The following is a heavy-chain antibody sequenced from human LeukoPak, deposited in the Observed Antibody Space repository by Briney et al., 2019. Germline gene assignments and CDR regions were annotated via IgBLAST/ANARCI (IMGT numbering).Heavy chain of an antibody. CDR2: ISGSGGST. CDR3: AKDRSPGTPYGYFDL. Sequence: PGGSLRLSCAASGFTFSSYAMSWVRQAPGKGLEWVSAISGSGGSTYYADSVKGRFTISRDNSKNQLYLQMNSLRAEDTAVYYFAKDRSPGTPYGYFDLWGRGTLVTVSS. CDR1: GFTFSSYA. J-gene: IGHJ2*01. D-gene: IGHD1-26*01. V-gene: IGHV3-23*01.